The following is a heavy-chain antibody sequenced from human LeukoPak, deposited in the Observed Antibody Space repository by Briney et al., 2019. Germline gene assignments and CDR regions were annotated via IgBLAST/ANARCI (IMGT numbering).Heavy chain of an antibody. CDR1: GGSISSYY. D-gene: IGHD2-15*01. CDR3: ARSAASRYCSGGSCSDYGMDA. Sequence: SETLSLTCTVSGGSISSYYWSWIRQPAGKGLEWIGRIYTSGSTNYNPSLKSRVTMSVDTSKNQFSLKLSSVTAADTAVYYCARSAASRYCSGGSCSDYGMDAWGQGTTVTVSS. V-gene: IGHV4-4*07. J-gene: IGHJ6*02. CDR2: IYTSGST.